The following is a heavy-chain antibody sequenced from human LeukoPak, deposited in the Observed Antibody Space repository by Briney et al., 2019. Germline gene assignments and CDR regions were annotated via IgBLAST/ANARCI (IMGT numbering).Heavy chain of an antibody. D-gene: IGHD3-22*01. CDR1: GFTFSSYG. CDR3: VKPYFYDSGSYYADAFDA. CDR2: ISGSGGST. J-gene: IGHJ3*01. V-gene: IGHV3-23*01. Sequence: GRSLRLSCAASGFTFSSYGMSWVRQAPGKGLEWVSAISGSGGSTYYADSVKGRFTISRDNSKNTLYLQMNSLRAEDTAVYYCVKPYFYDSGSYYADAFDAWGQGTMVTVSS.